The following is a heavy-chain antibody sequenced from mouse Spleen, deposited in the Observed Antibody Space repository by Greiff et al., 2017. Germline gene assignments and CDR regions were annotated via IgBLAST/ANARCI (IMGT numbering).Heavy chain of an antibody. Sequence: EVHLVESGGGLVKPGGSLKLSCAASGFTFSSYAMSWVRQTPEKRLEWVASISSGGSTYYPDSVKGRFTISRDNARNILYLQMSSLRSEDTAMYYCARRQDYYGYWYFDVWGAGTTVTVSS. V-gene: IGHV5-6-5*01. CDR3: ARRQDYYGYWYFDV. CDR1: GFTFSSYA. CDR2: ISSGGST. J-gene: IGHJ1*01. D-gene: IGHD1-1*01.